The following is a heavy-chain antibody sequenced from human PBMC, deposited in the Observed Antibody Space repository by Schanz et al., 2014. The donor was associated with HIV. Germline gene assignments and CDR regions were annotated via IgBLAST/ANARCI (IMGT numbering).Heavy chain of an antibody. D-gene: IGHD2-2*01. J-gene: IGHJ4*02. V-gene: IGHV3-74*01. CDR3: IRGVPRGSSTGPALRF. CDR1: GFTFNNYW. Sequence: EVQLVESGGGLVQPGGSLRLSCEASGFTFNNYWMHWVRQVTGKGLVWVSRINSDGRFINYADSVRGRFTISRDNAKNTLYLQMSRLSVEDTAVYYCIRGVPRGSSTGPALRFWGQGALVTVSS. CDR2: INSDGRFI.